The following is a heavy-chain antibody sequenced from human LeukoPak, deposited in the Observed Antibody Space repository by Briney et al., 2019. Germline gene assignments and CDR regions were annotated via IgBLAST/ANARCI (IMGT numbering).Heavy chain of an antibody. Sequence: GGSLRLSCAASGFTVSDNYMNWVRQAPGKGLEWVSVIYYGNSGSTYYADSVKGRFTISRDNSKNTLYLQMNSLRAEDTAVYYCAREWYYYDSSGYRQFDYWGQGTLVTVSS. D-gene: IGHD3-22*01. CDR1: GFTVSDNY. V-gene: IGHV3-53*01. J-gene: IGHJ4*02. CDR2: IYYGNSGST. CDR3: AREWYYYDSSGYRQFDY.